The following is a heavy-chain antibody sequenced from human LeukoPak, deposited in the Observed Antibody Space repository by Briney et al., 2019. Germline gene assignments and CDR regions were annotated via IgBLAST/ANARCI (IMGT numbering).Heavy chain of an antibody. CDR1: GFTFSIYS. J-gene: IGHJ4*02. CDR2: ITNDGTPN. D-gene: IGHD2-21*01. CDR3: AGDQIPFY. V-gene: IGHV3-7*01. Sequence: GGSLRLSCAASGFTFSIYSMTWFRQAPGKGLEWVATITNDGTPNYYLDSVRGRFTISRDNAKSSMWLQMNSLRAEDTAVYYCAGDQIPFYWGQGSLVTVYS.